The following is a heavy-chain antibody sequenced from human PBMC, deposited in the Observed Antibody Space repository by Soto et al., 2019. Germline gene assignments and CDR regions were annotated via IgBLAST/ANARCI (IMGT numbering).Heavy chain of an antibody. J-gene: IGHJ2*01. CDR2: ISYDGSNK. Sequence: QVQLVESGGGVVQPGRSLRLSCAASGFTFSSYAMHWVRQAPGKGLERVAVISYDGSNKYYSDSVKGRFTISRDNSKNTLYLQMNSVRSEDTAVYYCARTLWRNDYNWGYFDLWGRGTLVTVSS. V-gene: IGHV3-30-3*01. D-gene: IGHD4-4*01. CDR1: GFTFSSYA. CDR3: ARTLWRNDYNWGYFDL.